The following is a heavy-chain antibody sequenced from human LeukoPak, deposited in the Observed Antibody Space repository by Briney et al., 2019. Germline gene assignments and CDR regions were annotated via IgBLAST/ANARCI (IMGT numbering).Heavy chain of an antibody. D-gene: IGHD3-22*01. CDR2: IYYSGRT. J-gene: IGHJ3*02. CDR1: GGSIDTYY. CDR3: ARVSPPNYYDSSGYYPDI. Sequence: SETLSLTCTVSGGSIDTYYWTWVRQPPGKGLEWIGYIYYSGRTSYNPSLKSRVTISVDTSKNQFSLKLSSVTAADTAVYYCARVSPPNYYDSSGYYPDIWGQGTMVTVSS. V-gene: IGHV4-59*08.